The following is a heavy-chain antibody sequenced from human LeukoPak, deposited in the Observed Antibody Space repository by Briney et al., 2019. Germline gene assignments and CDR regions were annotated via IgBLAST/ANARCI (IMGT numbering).Heavy chain of an antibody. CDR2: INPNSGGT. CDR1: GYTFTGYY. Sequence: ASVKVPCKASGYTFTGYYMRWVRQAPGQGLEWMGWINPNSGGTNYAQKFQGWVTMTRDTSISTAYMELSRLRSDDTAVYYCARDTGGLLWFGELDENWFDPWGQGTLVTVSS. J-gene: IGHJ5*02. D-gene: IGHD3-10*01. V-gene: IGHV1-2*04. CDR3: ARDTGGLLWFGELDENWFDP.